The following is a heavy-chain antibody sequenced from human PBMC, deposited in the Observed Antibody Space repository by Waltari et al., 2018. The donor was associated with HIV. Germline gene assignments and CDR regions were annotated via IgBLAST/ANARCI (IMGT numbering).Heavy chain of an antibody. J-gene: IGHJ6*02. D-gene: IGHD2-2*01. Sequence: QVQVVQSGAEVKKPGASVKVSCKASGYTVTSFFVHWVRQAPGQGLEWMGMNNPSGGSTSYAQKFQGRLTMTRDTSTNKVYMELSSLRSEDTAVYFCARDSRYYGMDVWGQGTTVTVSS. CDR2: NNPSGGST. V-gene: IGHV1-46*01. CDR1: GYTVTSFF. CDR3: ARDSRYYGMDV.